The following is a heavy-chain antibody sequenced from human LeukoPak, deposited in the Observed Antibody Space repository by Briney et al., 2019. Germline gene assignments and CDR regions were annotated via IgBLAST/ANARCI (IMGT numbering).Heavy chain of an antibody. Sequence: GGSLRLSCAASGFTFSSSAMHWVRQAPGKGLEWVAVISYDGSNKYYADSVKGRFTISRDNSKNTLYLQMNSLRAEDTAVYYCAKAAAASYYLDYWGQGTLVTVSS. CDR1: GFTFSSSA. CDR3: AKAAAASYYLDY. CDR2: ISYDGSNK. V-gene: IGHV3-30*04. D-gene: IGHD6-13*01. J-gene: IGHJ4*02.